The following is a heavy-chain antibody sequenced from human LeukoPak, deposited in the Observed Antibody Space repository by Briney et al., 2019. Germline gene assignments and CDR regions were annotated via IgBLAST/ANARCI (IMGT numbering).Heavy chain of an antibody. J-gene: IGHJ4*02. D-gene: IGHD3-22*01. CDR1: GITLSNYG. V-gene: IGHV3-23*01. CDR3: AKRGVVIRVILVGFHKEAYYFDS. CDR2: ISDSGGIT. Sequence: GGSLRLSCAVSGITLSNYGMSWVRQAPGKGLEWVAGISDSGGITKYADSVKGRFTISRDNSKNILYLQMNSLRAEDTAVYFCAKRGVVIRVILVGFHKEAYYFDSWGQGALVTVSS.